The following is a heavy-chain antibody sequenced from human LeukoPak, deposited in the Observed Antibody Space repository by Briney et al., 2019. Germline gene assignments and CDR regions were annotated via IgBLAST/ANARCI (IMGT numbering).Heavy chain of an antibody. CDR1: GFTFSSYA. J-gene: IGHJ4*02. Sequence: GGSLRLSCAASGFTFSSYAMSWVRQAPGKGLEWVSAISGSGSSAFYADSVKGRFTISRDNSKNTLYLQMNSLRAEDTTVYYCAKAYSSGWYPGYFDYWGQGTLVTVPS. CDR2: ISGSGSSA. CDR3: AKAYSSGWYPGYFDY. D-gene: IGHD6-19*01. V-gene: IGHV3-23*01.